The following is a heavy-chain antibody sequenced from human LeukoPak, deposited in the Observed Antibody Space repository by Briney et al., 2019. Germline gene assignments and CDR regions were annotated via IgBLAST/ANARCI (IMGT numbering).Heavy chain of an antibody. Sequence: GGSLRLSCAASGFTLSSYWMNWVRQAPGKGLQWVANIKQDGSEKYYVDSMKGRFTISRDNVKNSLYPQMDSLRAEDTAVYYCARTPNWNDASAIDYWGQGTLVTVSS. CDR3: ARTPNWNDASAIDY. CDR2: IKQDGSEK. CDR1: GFTLSSYW. J-gene: IGHJ4*02. D-gene: IGHD1-1*01. V-gene: IGHV3-7*01.